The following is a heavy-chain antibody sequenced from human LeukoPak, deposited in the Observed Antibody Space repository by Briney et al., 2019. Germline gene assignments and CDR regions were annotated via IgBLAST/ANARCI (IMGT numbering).Heavy chain of an antibody. CDR1: GYTFTSYY. D-gene: IGHD1-26*01. Sequence: GASVKVSCKASGYTFTSYYMHCVRHAPGQGLEWMGIINPSGGSTSYAQKFQGRVTMTRDTSTSTVYMELSSLRSEDTAVYYCARDGARSRFDPWGQGTLVTVSS. V-gene: IGHV1-46*01. CDR2: INPSGGST. CDR3: ARDGARSRFDP. J-gene: IGHJ5*02.